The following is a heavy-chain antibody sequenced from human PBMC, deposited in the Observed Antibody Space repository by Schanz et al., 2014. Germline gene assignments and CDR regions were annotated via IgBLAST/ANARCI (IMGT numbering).Heavy chain of an antibody. D-gene: IGHD2-2*01. J-gene: IGHJ5*02. CDR2: IIPSLGLA. V-gene: IGHV1-69*08. Sequence: QVQLVQSEAEVKKPGSSVKVSCKASGGTFSSYTISWVRQAPGQGLEWMGRIIPSLGLAKYEQKFQDKVTITADTSTTTAYMELSGLRSEDTAVYYCARDRRRYCSTASCLHDNWFDPWGQGTLVTVSS. CDR3: ARDRRRYCSTASCLHDNWFDP. CDR1: GGTFSSYT.